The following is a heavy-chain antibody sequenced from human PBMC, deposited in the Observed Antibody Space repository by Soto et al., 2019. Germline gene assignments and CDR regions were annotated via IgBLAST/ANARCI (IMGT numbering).Heavy chain of an antibody. Sequence: EVQLVESGGGLVQPGGSLRLSCASSGFPFSAFSMNWVRQAPGKGLEWVAYISSSGITIYYTDSVKGRFTICRDNAKSSLYLQMDSLRDQDTAVYYCAREGGRHCSPTRCYNAFDLWGQGTMVTVSS. CDR2: ISSSGITI. D-gene: IGHD2-2*02. CDR1: GFPFSAFS. CDR3: AREGGRHCSPTRCYNAFDL. V-gene: IGHV3-48*02. J-gene: IGHJ3*01.